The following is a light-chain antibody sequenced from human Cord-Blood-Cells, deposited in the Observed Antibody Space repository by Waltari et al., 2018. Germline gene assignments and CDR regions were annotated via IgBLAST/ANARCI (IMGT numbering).Light chain of an antibody. CDR1: QGISSY. Sequence: IQLTQSPSSLSASVGDRVTITCRASQGISSYLAWYPQKPGKAPKLLIYAASTSQSGVPSRFSGSGSGTDFTLTFSSLQPEDFATYYCQQLNSYPRTFGQGTKVEIK. J-gene: IGKJ1*01. V-gene: IGKV1-9*01. CDR3: QQLNSYPRT. CDR2: AAS.